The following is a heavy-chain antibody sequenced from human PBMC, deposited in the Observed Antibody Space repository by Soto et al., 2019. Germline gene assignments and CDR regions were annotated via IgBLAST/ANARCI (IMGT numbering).Heavy chain of an antibody. J-gene: IGHJ5*02. CDR2: IYYSGST. Sequence: SETLSLTCTVSGGSISSYYWSWIRQPPGEGLEWIGYIYYSGSTNYNPSLKSRVTISIDTSKNQFSLKLSSVTAADTAVYYCARELKGASSSWFDPWGQGTLLTVSS. V-gene: IGHV4-59*01. D-gene: IGHD1-26*01. CDR3: ARELKGASSSWFDP. CDR1: GGSISSYY.